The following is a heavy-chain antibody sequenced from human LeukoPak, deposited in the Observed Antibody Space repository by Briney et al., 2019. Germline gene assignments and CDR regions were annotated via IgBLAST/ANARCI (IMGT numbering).Heavy chain of an antibody. CDR1: GYSFSSYW. CDR3: ARHLSDITSSPNY. D-gene: IGHD2-2*01. J-gene: IGHJ4*02. V-gene: IGHV5-51*01. Sequence: GESLKISCKGSGYSFSSYWIAWVRPMPGKGLEWMGVIYPRDSRTTYSPSFQDQVTISADKSISTAYLQWTSLKASDTAMYYCARHLSDITSSPNYWGPGTLVTVSS. CDR2: IYPRDSRT.